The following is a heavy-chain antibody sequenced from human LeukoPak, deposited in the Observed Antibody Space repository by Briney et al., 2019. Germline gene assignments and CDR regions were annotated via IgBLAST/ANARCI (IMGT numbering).Heavy chain of an antibody. CDR1: GFTFSIYW. V-gene: IGHV3-7*04. D-gene: IGHD3-22*01. J-gene: IGHJ4*02. CDR3: AGDEHQYYSESSGRFDY. Sequence: GGSLRLSCAASGFTFSIYWMSWVRQAPGKGLEWVANIKKNAGEKTNVYSARGRFTISRDNAKKSLYLHMNSLRAEDTAVYCCAGDEHQYYSESSGRFDYWGQGTLVSVSS. CDR2: IKKNAGEK.